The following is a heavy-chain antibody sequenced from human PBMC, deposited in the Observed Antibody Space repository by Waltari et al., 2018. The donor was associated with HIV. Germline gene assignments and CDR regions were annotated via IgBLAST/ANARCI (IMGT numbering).Heavy chain of an antibody. CDR3: ARDVTMFGVAPRGMDV. V-gene: IGHV3-30-3*01. D-gene: IGHD3-3*01. J-gene: IGHJ6*02. Sequence: QVQLVESGGGVVQPGRSLRLSCAASGFTFSSYSMHWVRQAPGKGGEWGAVKSCVGSNKYYGDSVKGRLTIYRDNYKDTLYLHMNSLRAEDTGVYYCARDVTMFGVAPRGMDVWGQRTTVTVSS. CDR1: GFTFSSYS. CDR2: KSCVGSNK.